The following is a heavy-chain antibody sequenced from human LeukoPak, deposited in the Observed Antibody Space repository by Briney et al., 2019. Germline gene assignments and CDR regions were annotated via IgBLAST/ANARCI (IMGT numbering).Heavy chain of an antibody. D-gene: IGHD3-22*01. V-gene: IGHV3-23*01. J-gene: IGHJ4*02. Sequence: TGGSLRLSRAASGFTFSSYAMSWVRQAPGKGLEWVSAISGSGGSTYYADSVKGRFTISRDKSKNTLYLQMNSLRAEDTAVYYCAKDGYDSSGYYTTPFDYWGQGTLVTASS. CDR2: ISGSGGST. CDR1: GFTFSSYA. CDR3: AKDGYDSSGYYTTPFDY.